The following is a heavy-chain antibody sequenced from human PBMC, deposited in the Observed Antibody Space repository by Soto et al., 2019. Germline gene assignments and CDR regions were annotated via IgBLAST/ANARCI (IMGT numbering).Heavy chain of an antibody. J-gene: IGHJ4*02. CDR2: IIPILGIA. CDR3: TRATGGTEY. D-gene: IGHD3-16*01. Sequence: QVQLVQSGAEVKKPGSSVKVSCKASGDTFSSDTITWVRQAPGHGLEWMGRIIPILGIANNPQKFQGRVTRHADQPTKTGHMELSSPRSEATAVYYCTRATGGTEYWGQGTLVTVSS. V-gene: IGHV1-69*02. CDR1: GDTFSSDT.